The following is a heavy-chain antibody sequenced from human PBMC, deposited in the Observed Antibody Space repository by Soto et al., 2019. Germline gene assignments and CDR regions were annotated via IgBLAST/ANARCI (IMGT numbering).Heavy chain of an antibody. J-gene: IGHJ3*01. CDR1: GYTFTSFS. V-gene: IGHV1-3*01. CDR3: ARDGTRRGMTGSKPAIADALDL. Sequence: ASVKVSCKTSGYTFTSFSIHWVRQAPGQRLEGMGWINPGNGKTKYSQKFQGRVTITGDTSASTAYMELSSLRSEDTAVFYCARDGTRRGMTGSKPAIADALDLWG. D-gene: IGHD1-7*01. CDR2: INPGNGKT.